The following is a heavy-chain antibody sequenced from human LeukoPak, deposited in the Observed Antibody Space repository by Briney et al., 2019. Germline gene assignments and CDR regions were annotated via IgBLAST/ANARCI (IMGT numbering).Heavy chain of an antibody. D-gene: IGHD3-22*01. Sequence: SETLSLTCTVSGGSISSGSYYWSWIRQPAGKGLEWIGRIYTSGSTNYNPSLKSRVTISVDTSKNQFSLKLSSVTAADTAVYYCPRPGYYDSSGYYASDAFDIWGQGTMVTVSS. CDR2: IYTSGST. CDR3: PRPGYYDSSGYYASDAFDI. V-gene: IGHV4-61*02. J-gene: IGHJ3*02. CDR1: GGSISSGSYY.